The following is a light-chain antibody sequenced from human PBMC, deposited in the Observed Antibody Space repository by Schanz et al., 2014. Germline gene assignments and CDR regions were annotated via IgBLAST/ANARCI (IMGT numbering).Light chain of an antibody. Sequence: EIVLTQSPGTLSLSPGERATLSCRATQSVSSTYLAWYQQKPGQAPRLLIYGASTRATGIPARFSGSGSGTEFTLTISSLQSEDFAVHYCQQYNNWPPLTFGGGTKVEIK. V-gene: IGKV3-15*01. CDR3: QQYNNWPPLT. J-gene: IGKJ4*01. CDR2: GAS. CDR1: QSVSSTY.